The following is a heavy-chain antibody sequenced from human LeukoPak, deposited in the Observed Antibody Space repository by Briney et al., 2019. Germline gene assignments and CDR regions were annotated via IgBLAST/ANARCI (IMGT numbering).Heavy chain of an antibody. J-gene: IGHJ4*02. Sequence: GGSLRLSCAASGFTFSSYEMNWVRQAPGKGLEWVSSISSSSSYIYYADSVKGRFTISRDNAKNSLYLQMNSLRAEDTAVYYCAREGLCGGQGTLVTVSS. D-gene: IGHD3-10*02. CDR1: GFTFSSYE. CDR3: AREGLC. V-gene: IGHV3-21*01. CDR2: ISSSSSYI.